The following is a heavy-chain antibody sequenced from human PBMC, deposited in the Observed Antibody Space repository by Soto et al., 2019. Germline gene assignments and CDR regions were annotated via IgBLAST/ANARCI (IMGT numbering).Heavy chain of an antibody. Sequence: EVQLLESGGGLVQPGGSLRLSCAASGFNFNNYSFNWVRQAPGRGLEWVSTVTVAGDATYYEDSVRGRFTISRDNARITLFLQMSSLTVEDTAVYHCTMSACYDPACYPYDYYVDVWGKGTTVNVSS. CDR2: VTVAGDAT. CDR3: TMSACYDPACYPYDYYVDV. CDR1: GFNFNNYS. D-gene: IGHD3-16*01. J-gene: IGHJ6*03. V-gene: IGHV3-23*01.